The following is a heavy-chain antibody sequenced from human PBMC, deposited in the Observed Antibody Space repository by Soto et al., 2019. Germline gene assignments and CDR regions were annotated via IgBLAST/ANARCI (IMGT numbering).Heavy chain of an antibody. V-gene: IGHV1-69*12. J-gene: IGHJ4*02. CDR2: LIPIFGTA. CDR3: ASHYDSGGYYYRGLDY. CDR1: GGTFNSYA. Sequence: QVQLVQSGAEVKKPGSSVKVSCKASGGTFNSYAISWVRQAPGQGLEWMGGLIPIFGTADYAQKFQGRVTITAVESTGTAYMELSSLRSEATAVYYCASHYDSGGYYYRGLDYWGQGTLVTVSS. D-gene: IGHD3-22*01.